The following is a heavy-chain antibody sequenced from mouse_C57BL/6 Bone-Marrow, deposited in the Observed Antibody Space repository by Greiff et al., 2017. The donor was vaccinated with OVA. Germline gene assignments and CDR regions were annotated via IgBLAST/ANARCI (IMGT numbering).Heavy chain of an antibody. D-gene: IGHD2-4*01. Sequence: EVQGVESGGGLVQPKGSLKLSCAASGFTFNTYAMHWVRQAPGKGLEWVACIRSKSSNYATYYADSVKDRFTISRDDSQSMLYLQMNNLKTEDTAMYYCVREGHGGLRYFDYWGQGTTLTVSS. CDR3: VREGHGGLRYFDY. CDR2: IRSKSSNYAT. V-gene: IGHV10-3*01. CDR1: GFTFNTYA. J-gene: IGHJ2*01.